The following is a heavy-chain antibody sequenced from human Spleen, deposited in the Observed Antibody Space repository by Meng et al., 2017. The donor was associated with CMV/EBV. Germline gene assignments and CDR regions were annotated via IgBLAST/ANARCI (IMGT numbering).Heavy chain of an antibody. CDR2: IYYSGST. CDR1: GGSISSSSYY. D-gene: IGHD2-2*01. Sequence: SETLSLTCTVSGGSISSSSYYWGWIRQPPGKGLEWIGSIYYSGSTYYNPSLKSRVTISVDTSKNQFSLKLSSVTAADTAVYYCASSDIVLIPASLTFDYWGQGRLVTVSS. V-gene: IGHV4-39*07. CDR3: ASSDIVLIPASLTFDY. J-gene: IGHJ4*02.